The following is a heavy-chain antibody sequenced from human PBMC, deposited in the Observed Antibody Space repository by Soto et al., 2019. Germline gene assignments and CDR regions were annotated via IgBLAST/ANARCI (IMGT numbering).Heavy chain of an antibody. Sequence: SETLSLTCSVSGGTISGYYWTWIRQPAGKGLEWIGRIYSSGSTKYNPSLQSRVTMSLDTSNNQFPLRLTSVTAADTAVYYCARGQRFSDWFDPWGQGTLVTVSS. J-gene: IGHJ5*02. CDR2: IYSSGST. V-gene: IGHV4-4*07. CDR1: GGTISGYY. D-gene: IGHD3-3*01. CDR3: ARGQRFSDWFDP.